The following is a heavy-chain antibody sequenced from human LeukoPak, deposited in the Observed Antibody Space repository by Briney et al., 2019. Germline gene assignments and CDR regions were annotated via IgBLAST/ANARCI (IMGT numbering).Heavy chain of an antibody. Sequence: GASVKVSCKASGYTFTGYHMHWVRQAPGQGLEWMGRINPNSGGTNYAQKFQGRVTMTEDTSTDTAYMELSSLRSEDTAVYYCATRGVLRYFDWLFPPRDYYYGMDVWGQGTTVTVSS. J-gene: IGHJ6*02. CDR2: INPNSGGT. CDR1: GYTFTGYH. V-gene: IGHV1-2*06. D-gene: IGHD3-9*01. CDR3: ATRGVLRYFDWLFPPRDYYYGMDV.